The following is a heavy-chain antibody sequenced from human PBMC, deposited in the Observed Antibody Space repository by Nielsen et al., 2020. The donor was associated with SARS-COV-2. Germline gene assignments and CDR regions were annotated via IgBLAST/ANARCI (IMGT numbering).Heavy chain of an antibody. CDR3: AKAGDLHSLYFYYMDV. D-gene: IGHD3-10*01. J-gene: IGHJ6*03. Sequence: GESLKISCAASGSTFSNYGIHWVRQAPGKGLEWVAVISYDGSNKYYADSVKGRFSISRDNSKNTLYLQMSSLRHEDTAVYYCAKAGDLHSLYFYYMDVWGKGTTVTISS. CDR2: ISYDGSNK. V-gene: IGHV3-30*18. CDR1: GSTFSNYG.